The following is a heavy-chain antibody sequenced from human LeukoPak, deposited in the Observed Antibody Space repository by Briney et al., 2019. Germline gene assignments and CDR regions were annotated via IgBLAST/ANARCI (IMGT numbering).Heavy chain of an antibody. CDR1: GFTFSSCA. Sequence: PGGSLRLSCAASGFTFSSCAMSWVRQAPGKGLEWVSAISGSGGSTYYADSVKGRFTISGDNSKNTLYLQMNSLRAEDTAVYYCAKDAIRRITIFGVVTNYFDYWGQGTLVTVSS. J-gene: IGHJ4*02. CDR2: ISGSGGST. D-gene: IGHD3-3*01. V-gene: IGHV3-23*01. CDR3: AKDAIRRITIFGVVTNYFDY.